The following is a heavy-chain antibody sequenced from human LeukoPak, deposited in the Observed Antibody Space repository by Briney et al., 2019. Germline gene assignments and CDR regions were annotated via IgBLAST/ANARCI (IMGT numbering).Heavy chain of an antibody. Sequence: GGSLRLSCAASGFTFSSYTISWVRQAPGKGLEWVSVISISDGSTYYADSVTGRFTISRDNSKNTVYLQMNSLRAEDTAVYYCAKDLYRNVFDYWGQGTLVTVSS. CDR1: GFTFSSYT. D-gene: IGHD1-26*01. CDR3: AKDLYRNVFDY. V-gene: IGHV3-23*01. CDR2: ISISDGST. J-gene: IGHJ4*02.